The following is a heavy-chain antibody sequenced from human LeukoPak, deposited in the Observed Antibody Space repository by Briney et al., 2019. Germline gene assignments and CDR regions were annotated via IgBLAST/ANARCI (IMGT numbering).Heavy chain of an antibody. CDR1: GFTFGSYG. Sequence: PGGSLRLSCAASGFTFGSYGMHWVRQAPGKGLEWVAVIWYDGSNKYYADSVKGRFTISRDNSKNTLYLQMNSLRAEDTAVYYCARRAYSNYFSSQYYYYYMDVWGKGTTVTVSS. CDR3: ARRAYSNYFSSQYYYYYMDV. CDR2: IWYDGSNK. V-gene: IGHV3-33*01. D-gene: IGHD4-11*01. J-gene: IGHJ6*03.